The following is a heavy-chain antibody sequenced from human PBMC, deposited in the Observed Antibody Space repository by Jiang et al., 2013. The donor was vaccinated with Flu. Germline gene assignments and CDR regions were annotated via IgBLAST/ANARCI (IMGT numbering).Heavy chain of an antibody. D-gene: IGHD1-1*01. CDR2: IKEDGSHK. Sequence: QLLESGGGLVQPGGSLRLSCAASRFTFSSYWMSWVRQAPGKGLEWVANIKEDGSHKYYVDSVKGRFTISRDNAKSSLYLQMNSLRVEDTAVYYCAREQIGTTAALDIWGQGTVVTVS. CDR3: AREQIGTTAALDI. J-gene: IGHJ3*02. CDR1: RFTFSSYW. V-gene: IGHV3-7*01.